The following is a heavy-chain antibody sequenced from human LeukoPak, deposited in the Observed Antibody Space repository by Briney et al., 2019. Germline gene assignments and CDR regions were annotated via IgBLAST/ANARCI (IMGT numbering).Heavy chain of an antibody. Sequence: PGGSLRLSCAASGFSFSSYWMTWVREVPGKGLEGVANIKPDGSGKHYVDSVKGRFTISRDNAKSSLYLQMDSLRVEDTAVYYCSSQPAVIDLDFWGQGALVTVSS. J-gene: IGHJ4*02. CDR3: SSQPAVIDLDF. V-gene: IGHV3-7*01. CDR2: IKPDGSGK. CDR1: GFSFSSYW. D-gene: IGHD2/OR15-2a*01.